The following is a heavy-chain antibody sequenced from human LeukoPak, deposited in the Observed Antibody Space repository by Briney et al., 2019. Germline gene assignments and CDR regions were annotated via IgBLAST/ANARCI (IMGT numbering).Heavy chain of an antibody. CDR1: GGSFSGYY. CDR2: INHAGST. Sequence: PSETLSLTCAVYGGSFSGYYWSWSRQPPGQGLEWIGEINHAGSTKYNPSLKSRVTVSVDTSKNQFPLKLNSVTAADTAVYYCARGLTGSRRYFDSWGQGTLVTVSS. D-gene: IGHD3-10*01. J-gene: IGHJ4*02. CDR3: ARGLTGSRRYFDS. V-gene: IGHV4-34*01.